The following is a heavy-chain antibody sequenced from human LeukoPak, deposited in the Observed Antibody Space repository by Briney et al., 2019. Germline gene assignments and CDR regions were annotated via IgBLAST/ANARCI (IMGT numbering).Heavy chain of an antibody. D-gene: IGHD6-13*01. CDR2: IIPILGIA. J-gene: IGHJ6*02. CDR1: GGTFSSYA. Sequence: ASVKVSCKASGGTFSSYAISWVRQAPGQGLEWMGRIIPILGIANYAQKFQGRVTITADKSTSTAYMELSSLRSEDTAVYYCAREILAAAAPYYYYGMDVWGQGTTVTVSS. CDR3: AREILAAAAPYYYYGMDV. V-gene: IGHV1-69*04.